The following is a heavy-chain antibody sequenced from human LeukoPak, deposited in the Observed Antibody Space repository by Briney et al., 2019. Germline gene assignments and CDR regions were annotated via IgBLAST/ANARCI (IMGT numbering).Heavy chain of an antibody. CDR2: IYYSGST. D-gene: IGHD3-10*01. CDR1: GGSISSYY. J-gene: IGHJ4*02. CDR3: ARSFGNYFDY. V-gene: IGHV4-59*01. Sequence: PSETLSLTCTVSGGSISSYYWSWIRRPPGKGLEWIGYIYYSGSTNYNPSLKSRVTISVDTSKNQFSLKLSSVTAADTAVYYCARSFGNYFDYWGQGTLVTVSS.